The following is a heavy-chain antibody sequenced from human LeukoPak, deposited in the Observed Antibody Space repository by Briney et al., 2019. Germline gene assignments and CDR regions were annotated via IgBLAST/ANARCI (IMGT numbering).Heavy chain of an antibody. CDR3: ARETGGNSGIFDY. D-gene: IGHD4-23*01. V-gene: IGHV4-31*11. CDR1: GGSISSGGYS. J-gene: IGHJ4*02. Sequence: PSQTLSLTCAVSGGSISSGGYSWSWIRQHPGKGLEWIGYIYYSGSTYYNPSLKSRVTISVDTSKNQFSLKLSPVTAADTAVYYCARETGGNSGIFDYWGQGTLVTVSS. CDR2: IYYSGST.